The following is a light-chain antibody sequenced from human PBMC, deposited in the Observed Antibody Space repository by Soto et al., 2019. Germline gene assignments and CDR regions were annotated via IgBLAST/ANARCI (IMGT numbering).Light chain of an antibody. CDR3: QQRSNWPPIT. CDR2: DAS. Sequence: EIVLTQSPATLSLSPGARATLSCRASQSVSSYLAWYQQKPGQAPRLLIYDASNRATGIPARFSGSGSGTDFTRTIGSLEPEDFAVYYCQQRSNWPPITFGQGTRLE. CDR1: QSVSSY. V-gene: IGKV3-11*01. J-gene: IGKJ5*01.